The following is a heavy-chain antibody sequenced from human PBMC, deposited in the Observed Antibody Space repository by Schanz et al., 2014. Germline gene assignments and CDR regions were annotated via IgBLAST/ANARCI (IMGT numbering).Heavy chain of an antibody. CDR3: ARVHIATYHYNSPGAFDI. D-gene: IGHD3-10*01. J-gene: IGHJ3*02. CDR1: GYTFTSYG. V-gene: IGHV1-18*01. CDR2: ISAYNGQT. Sequence: QGQLVQSGAEVKKPGASVKVSCKASGYTFTSYGITWVRQAPGQGLEWMGWISAYNGQTTYAQKFQGRVTMTTDTSTSTAYMELTRLRTDDTAIYYCARVHIATYHYNSPGAFDIWGQGTRVTVSS.